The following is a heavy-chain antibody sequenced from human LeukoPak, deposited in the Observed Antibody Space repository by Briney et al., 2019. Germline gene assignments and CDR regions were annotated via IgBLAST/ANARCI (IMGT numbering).Heavy chain of an antibody. D-gene: IGHD3-16*01. CDR1: GFTFSNYA. CDR3: ARDHHFILWFDP. J-gene: IGHJ5*02. V-gene: IGHV3-23*01. Sequence: GGSLRLSCAASGFTFSNYAMSWVRQAPGKGLEWVSAISGSGGSTYYADSVKGRFTISRDNSKNALYLQMNSLRAEDTALYYCARDHHFILWFDPWGQGTLVTVSS. CDR2: ISGSGGST.